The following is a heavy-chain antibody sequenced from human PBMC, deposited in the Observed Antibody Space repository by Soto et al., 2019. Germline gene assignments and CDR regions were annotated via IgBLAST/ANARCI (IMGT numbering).Heavy chain of an antibody. CDR3: AKDPDYDFWRGVFDY. Sequence: AGGSLRLSCAASGFTFSSYAMSWVRQAPGKGLEWVSAISGSGGSTYYADSVKGRFTISRDNSKNTLYLQMNSLRAEDTAVYYCAKDPDYDFWRGVFDYWGQGSLVIVSS. CDR2: ISGSGGST. CDR1: GFTFSSYA. V-gene: IGHV3-23*01. D-gene: IGHD3-3*01. J-gene: IGHJ4*02.